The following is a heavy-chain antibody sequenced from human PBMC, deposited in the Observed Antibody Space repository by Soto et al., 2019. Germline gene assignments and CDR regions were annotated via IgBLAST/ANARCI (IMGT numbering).Heavy chain of an antibody. Sequence: SETLSLTCAVYGGSFSGYYWSWIRQPPGKGLEWIGEINHSGSTNYNPSLKSRVTISVDTSKNQFSLKLSSVTAADTAVYYCARQPRYCSGGSCYSYNWFDPWGQGTLVTVSS. CDR3: ARQPRYCSGGSCYSYNWFDP. CDR2: INHSGST. J-gene: IGHJ5*02. D-gene: IGHD2-15*01. V-gene: IGHV4-34*01. CDR1: GGSFSGYY.